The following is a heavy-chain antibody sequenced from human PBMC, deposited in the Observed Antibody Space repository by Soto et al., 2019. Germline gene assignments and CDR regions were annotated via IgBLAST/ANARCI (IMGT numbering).Heavy chain of an antibody. CDR2: IYYSGST. CDR1: GGSISSGGYY. V-gene: IGHV4-31*03. Sequence: LSLTCTVSGGSISSGGYYWSWIRQHPGKGLEWIGYIYYSGSTYYNPSLKSRVTISVDTSKNQFSLKLSSVTAADTAVYYCARAWLIRYYFDYWGQGTLVTVSS. D-gene: IGHD6-19*01. J-gene: IGHJ4*02. CDR3: ARAWLIRYYFDY.